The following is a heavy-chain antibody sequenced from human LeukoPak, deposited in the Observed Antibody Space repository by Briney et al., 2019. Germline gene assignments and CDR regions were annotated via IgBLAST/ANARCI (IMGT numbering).Heavy chain of an antibody. CDR2: INPNSGGT. J-gene: IGHJ4*02. V-gene: IGHV1-2*06. Sequence: ASVKVSCKASGYTFTDYYMRWVRQAPGQGLEWMGRINPNSGGTNYAQKFQGRVTMTRDTSISTAYMELSRLRSDDTAVYYCARVGYSYGYDFDYWGQGTLVTVSS. CDR3: ARVGYSYGYDFDY. CDR1: GYTFTDYY. D-gene: IGHD5-18*01.